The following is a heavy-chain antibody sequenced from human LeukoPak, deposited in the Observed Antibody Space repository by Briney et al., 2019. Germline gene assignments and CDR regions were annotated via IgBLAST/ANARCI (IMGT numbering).Heavy chain of an antibody. V-gene: IGHV4-59*11. CDR1: GGSISSHY. Sequence: TETLSLTCTVSGGSISSHYWSWIRQPPGKGLEWIGYIYYSGNTNYNPSLKSRVTISVDTSKNQFSLKLSSVTAADTAVYYCARDTYYYDSSGYSNWFDPWGQGTLVTVSS. CDR3: ARDTYYYDSSGYSNWFDP. D-gene: IGHD3-22*01. J-gene: IGHJ5*02. CDR2: IYYSGNT.